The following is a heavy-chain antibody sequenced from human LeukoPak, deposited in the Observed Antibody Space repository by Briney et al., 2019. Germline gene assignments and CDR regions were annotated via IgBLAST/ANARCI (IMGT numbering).Heavy chain of an antibody. D-gene: IGHD1-1*01. J-gene: IGHJ4*02. CDR3: AKVVWVWNDAHYYFDY. V-gene: IGHV3-23*01. CDR1: GFTFSSYA. CDR2: ISGSGGST. Sequence: GGSLRLSCAASGFTFSSYAMSWVRQAPGKGLEWVSAISGSGGSTYYADSVKGRFTISRDNSKNTLYLQMNSLRAEDTAVYYCAKVVWVWNDAHYYFDYWGQGTLVTVSS.